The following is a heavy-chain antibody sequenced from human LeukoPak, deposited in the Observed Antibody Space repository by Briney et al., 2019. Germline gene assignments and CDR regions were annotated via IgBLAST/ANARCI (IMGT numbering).Heavy chain of an antibody. V-gene: IGHV3-21*01. J-gene: IGHJ6*03. CDR2: ISSSSSYI. CDR1: GFTFSSYS. Sequence: GGSLRLSCAASGFTFSSYSMNWVRQAPGKGLEWVSSISSSSSYIYYADSVKGRFTISRDNAKNSLYLQMNSLRAEDTAVYYCARDQSSGPPGYSSSWTGKIKYYYYYYMDVWGKGTTVTVSS. CDR3: ARDQSSGPPGYSSSWTGKIKYYYYYYMDV. D-gene: IGHD6-13*01.